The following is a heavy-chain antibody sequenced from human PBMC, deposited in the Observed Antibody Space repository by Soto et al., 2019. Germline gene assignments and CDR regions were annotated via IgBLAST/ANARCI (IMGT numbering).Heavy chain of an antibody. D-gene: IGHD6-13*01. J-gene: IGHJ4*02. CDR3: ARGRKDYSSSWYVG. V-gene: IGHV4-31*03. CDR1: GASISSGRSY. CDR2: MFYSGST. Sequence: SETLSLTCTVSGASISSGRSYWSWIRQHPGKGLEWIGYMFYSGSTYYHPSLKSRVNISADTSKNQFSLKLSSVTAADTAVYYCARGRKDYSSSWYVGWGQGTLVTVSS.